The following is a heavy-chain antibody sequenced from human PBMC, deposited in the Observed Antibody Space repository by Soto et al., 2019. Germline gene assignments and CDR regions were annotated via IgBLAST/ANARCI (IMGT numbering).Heavy chain of an antibody. J-gene: IGHJ4*02. CDR3: ARRVAAHPYFDF. D-gene: IGHD6-6*01. V-gene: IGHV5-51*01. Sequence: GESLKISCNGSGYIFANDWIAWVRQMPGKGLEWMGIIFPGDSDTRYSPSFQGQVTISADKSINTAYLQWSSLKASDTAVYYCARRVAAHPYFDFWGQGALVTVSS. CDR1: GYIFANDW. CDR2: IFPGDSDT.